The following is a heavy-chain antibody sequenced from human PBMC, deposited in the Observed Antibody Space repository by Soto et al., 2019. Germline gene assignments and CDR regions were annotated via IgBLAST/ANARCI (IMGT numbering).Heavy chain of an antibody. CDR3: AARQGRDKYYYYMDV. D-gene: IGHD2-21*02. Sequence: GGSTRLSSSSSGFTFRSYAMGWACQAPGKGLEWVSAISGSGGSTYYADSVKGRFTISRDNSKNTLYLQMNSLRAEDTAVYYCAARQGRDKYYYYMDVWGKGTTVTVSS. CDR1: GFTFRSYA. J-gene: IGHJ6*03. CDR2: ISGSGGST. V-gene: IGHV3-23*01.